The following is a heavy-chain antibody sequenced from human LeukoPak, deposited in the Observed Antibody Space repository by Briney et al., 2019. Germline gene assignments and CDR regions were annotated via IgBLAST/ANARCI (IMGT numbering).Heavy chain of an antibody. D-gene: IGHD6-19*01. V-gene: IGHV5-51*01. CDR1: GYSFTSYW. CDR3: ARHVYSSGWHNNWFDP. CDR2: IYPGDSDT. Sequence: GESLKISCKGSGYSFTSYWIGWVRQMPGKGLEWMGIIYPGDSDTRYSPSFQGQVTISADRSISTAYLQWSSLKASDTAMYYCARHVYSSGWHNNWFDPWGQGTLVTVSS. J-gene: IGHJ5*02.